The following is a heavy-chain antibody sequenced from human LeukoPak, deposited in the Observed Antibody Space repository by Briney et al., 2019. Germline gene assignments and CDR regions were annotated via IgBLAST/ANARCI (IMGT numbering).Heavy chain of an antibody. J-gene: IGHJ5*02. CDR2: INHSGST. V-gene: IGHV4-34*01. D-gene: IGHD5-12*01. CDR3: ARGRYIVARLDP. Sequence: LETLSLTCAVYGGSFSGYHWSWIRQPPGKGLEWIGEINHSGSTNYNPSLKSRVTISVDTSKNQFSLKLSSVTAADTAVYYCARGRYIVARLDPWGQGTLVTVSS. CDR1: GGSFSGYH.